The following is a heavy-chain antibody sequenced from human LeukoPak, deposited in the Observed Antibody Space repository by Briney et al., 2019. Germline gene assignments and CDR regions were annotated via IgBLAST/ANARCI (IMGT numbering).Heavy chain of an antibody. CDR3: ASGYDPGNFDY. CDR2: ISSSSSTT. V-gene: IGHV3-48*01. J-gene: IGHJ4*02. Sequence: PGGSLRLSCAASGFTFSSYSMNWVRQAPGKGLEWVSYISSSSSTTYYADSVKGRFTISRDNSKNTLYLQMNSLRAEDTAVYYCASGYDPGNFDYWGQGTLVTVSS. D-gene: IGHD5-12*01. CDR1: GFTFSSYS.